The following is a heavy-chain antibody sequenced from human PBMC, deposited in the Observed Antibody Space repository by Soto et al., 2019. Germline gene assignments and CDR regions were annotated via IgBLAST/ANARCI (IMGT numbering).Heavy chain of an antibody. Sequence: PGGSLRLSCAASGFTFSSYGMHWVRQAQGKGLEWVAVIWYDGSNKYYADSVKGRFTISRDNSKNTLYLQMNSLRAEDTAVYYCARPGGQWLDYYYYYMDVWGKGTTVTVSS. CDR2: IWYDGSNK. V-gene: IGHV3-33*01. D-gene: IGHD6-19*01. CDR3: ARPGGQWLDYYYYYMDV. J-gene: IGHJ6*03. CDR1: GFTFSSYG.